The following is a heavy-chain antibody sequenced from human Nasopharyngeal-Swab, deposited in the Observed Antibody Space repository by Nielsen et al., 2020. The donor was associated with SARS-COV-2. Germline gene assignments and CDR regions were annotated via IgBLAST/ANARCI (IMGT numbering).Heavy chain of an antibody. V-gene: IGHV4-59*12. J-gene: IGHJ4*02. CDR3: AREVVGGLVDS. D-gene: IGHD1-26*01. Sequence: SETLSLTCTVSGGSISSYYWSWIRQSPGKGLEWIGYFSYTGITNYNPSLKSRVTISLDMSKDQFSLKLSSVAAADTAVYYCAREVVGGLVDSWGQGTLVTVSS. CDR1: GGSISSYY. CDR2: FSYTGIT.